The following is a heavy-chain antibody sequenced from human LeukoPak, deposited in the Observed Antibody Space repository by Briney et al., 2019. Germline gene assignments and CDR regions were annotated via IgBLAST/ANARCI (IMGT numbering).Heavy chain of an antibody. CDR1: GGTFSSYA. CDR3: ARVVGDGYNFDY. V-gene: IGHV1-69*13. J-gene: IGHJ4*02. D-gene: IGHD5-24*01. CDR2: IIPIFGTA. Sequence: GASVKVSCKASGGTFSSYAISWVRQAPGQGLEWMGGIIPIFGTANYAQKFQGRVTITADESTSTAYMELSSLRSEDTAVYYRARVVGDGYNFDYWGQGTLVTVSS.